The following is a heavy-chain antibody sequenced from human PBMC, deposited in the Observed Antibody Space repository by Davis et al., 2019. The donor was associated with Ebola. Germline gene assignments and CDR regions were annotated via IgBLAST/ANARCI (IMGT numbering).Heavy chain of an antibody. V-gene: IGHV3-33*08. CDR3: ARSQAPARGKYQLPVDY. D-gene: IGHD2-2*01. J-gene: IGHJ4*02. Sequence: PGGSLRLSCAASGFTFSSYGMHWVRQAPGKGLEWVAVIWYDGSNKYYADSVKGRFTISRDNSKNTLYLQMNSLRAEDTAVYYCARSQAPARGKYQLPVDYWGQGTLVTVSS. CDR2: IWYDGSNK. CDR1: GFTFSSYG.